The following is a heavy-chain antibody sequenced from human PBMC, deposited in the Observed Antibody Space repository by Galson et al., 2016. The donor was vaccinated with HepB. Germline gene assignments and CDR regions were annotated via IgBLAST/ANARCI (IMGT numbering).Heavy chain of an antibody. Sequence: SVKVSCKASGYTFVDFYIHWVRQAPGQGLEWLGWINPNSGDAHFAQKFQGRVTMTRDTSISTAYLELRRLRSDDMAVYYCATDRINYYCSGGSCYALGVWGQGTMVTVSS. CDR1: GYTFVDFY. CDR2: INPNSGDA. V-gene: IGHV1-2*02. CDR3: ATDRINYYCSGGSCYALGV. J-gene: IGHJ3*01. D-gene: IGHD2-15*01.